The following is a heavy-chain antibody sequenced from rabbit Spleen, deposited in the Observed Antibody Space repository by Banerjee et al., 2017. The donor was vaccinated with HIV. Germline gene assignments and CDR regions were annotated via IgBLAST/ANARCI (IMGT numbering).Heavy chain of an antibody. CDR3: ARDTGSSFSSYGMDL. V-gene: IGHV1S45*01. J-gene: IGHJ6*01. CDR2: IGTGSGST. D-gene: IGHD8-1*01. Sequence: QEQLVESGGGLVQPGGSLTLSCKASGFTFSSYWMSWVRQAPGKGLEWIGCIGTGSGSTWYASWAKGRFTISKTSSTTVTLQMTSLTAADTATYFCARDTGSSFSSYGMDLWGPGTLVTVS. CDR1: GFTFSSYW.